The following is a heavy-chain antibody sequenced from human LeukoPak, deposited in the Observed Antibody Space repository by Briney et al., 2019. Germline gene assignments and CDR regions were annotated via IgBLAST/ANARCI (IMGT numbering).Heavy chain of an antibody. CDR3: ARAVPATAIRAVAYPYYFDY. Sequence: SETLSLTCAVSGGSISSGGYSWSWIRQPPGKGLEWIGYIYHSGSTYYNPSLKSRVTTSVDRSKNQFSLKLSSVTAADTAVYYCARAVPATAIRAVAYPYYFDYWGQGTLVTVSS. V-gene: IGHV4-30-2*01. CDR2: IYHSGST. D-gene: IGHD2-2*01. CDR1: GGSISSGGYS. J-gene: IGHJ4*02.